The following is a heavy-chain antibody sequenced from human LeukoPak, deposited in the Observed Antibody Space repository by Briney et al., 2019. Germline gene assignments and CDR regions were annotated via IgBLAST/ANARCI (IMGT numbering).Heavy chain of an antibody. CDR2: IYYSGST. J-gene: IGHJ6*02. CDR3: ARPGSSRGYYGMDV. CDR1: GGSISSDSYY. D-gene: IGHD3-10*01. V-gene: IGHV4-39*01. Sequence: PSETLSLTCTVSGGSISSDSYYWGWIRQPPGKGLEWIGSIYYSGSTYYDPSLRSRVTISVDTSKNQFSLKLSSVTAADTAVYYCARPGSSRGYYGMDVWAKGPRSSSP.